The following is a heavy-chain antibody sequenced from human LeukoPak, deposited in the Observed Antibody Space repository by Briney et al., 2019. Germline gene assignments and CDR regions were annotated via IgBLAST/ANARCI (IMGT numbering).Heavy chain of an antibody. CDR3: GREGGASTGEGGFDM. D-gene: IGHD2-8*02. V-gene: IGHV3-30*02. CDR1: GFTFSDHV. J-gene: IGHJ3*02. Sequence: GGSLRLSCTTSGFTFSDHVMHWVRQAPGKGLEWVAFIWHDGTQEYYADSVKGRFPISRDNSKNTVHRKRNSLRVENTAQYCCGREGGASTGEGGFDMWGPGTMVTVSS. CDR2: IWHDGTQE.